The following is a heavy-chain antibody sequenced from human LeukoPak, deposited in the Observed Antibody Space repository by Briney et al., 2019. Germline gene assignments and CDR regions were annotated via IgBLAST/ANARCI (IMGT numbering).Heavy chain of an antibody. Sequence: SETLSLTCTVSGGSISSSSYYWGWIRQPPGKGLEWIGSIYYSGSTYYNPSLKSRVTISVDTSKNQFSLKLSSVTAADTAVYYCARDIFSLTGYGYWGQGTLVTVSS. CDR3: ARDIFSLTGYGY. CDR2: IYYSGST. D-gene: IGHD3-9*01. J-gene: IGHJ4*02. CDR1: GGSISSSSYY. V-gene: IGHV4-39*07.